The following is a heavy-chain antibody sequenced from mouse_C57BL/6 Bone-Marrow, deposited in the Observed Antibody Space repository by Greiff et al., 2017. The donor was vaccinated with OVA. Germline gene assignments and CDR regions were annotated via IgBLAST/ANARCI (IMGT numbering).Heavy chain of an antibody. V-gene: IGHV1-59*01. Sequence: QVQLQQPGAELVRPGTSVKLSCKASGYTFTSYWMHWVKQRPGQGLEWIGEIDPSDSYTNYNQKVKGKATVTVDTSSSTAYMQLSSLTSEDAAVYYSAREGVYDDGSDWYFDVWGTGTTVTVSS. J-gene: IGHJ1*03. CDR1: GYTFTSYW. CDR2: IDPSDSYT. D-gene: IGHD1-1*01. CDR3: AREGVYDDGSDWYFDV.